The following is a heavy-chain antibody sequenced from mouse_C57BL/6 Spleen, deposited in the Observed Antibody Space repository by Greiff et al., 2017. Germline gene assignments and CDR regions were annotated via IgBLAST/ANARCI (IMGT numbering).Heavy chain of an antibody. V-gene: IGHV1-64*01. CDR3: ARSPLSYFDV. Sequence: QVQLKQPGAELVKPGASVKLSCKASGYTFTSYWMHWVKQRPGQGLEWIGMIHPNSGSTNYNEKFKSKATLTVDKSSSTAYMQLSSLTSEDSAVYYCARSPLSYFDVWGTGTTVTVSS. J-gene: IGHJ1*03. CDR2: IHPNSGST. CDR1: GYTFTSYW.